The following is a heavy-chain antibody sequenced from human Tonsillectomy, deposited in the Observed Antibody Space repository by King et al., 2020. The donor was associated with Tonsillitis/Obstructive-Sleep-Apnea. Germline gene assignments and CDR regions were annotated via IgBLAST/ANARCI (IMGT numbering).Heavy chain of an antibody. Sequence: QLQESGPGLVKPSETLSLTCTVSGDSISSHYWSWIRQSPGKGLEWIGYIYYSGSTNYNPSLKSRVTISLDTSKNQFSLKLSSVTAADAAVYYCARSFLPMVSHYYAMDVWGLGTTVTVPS. D-gene: IGHD3-10*01. J-gene: IGHJ6*02. CDR1: GDSISSHY. CDR2: IYYSGST. V-gene: IGHV4-59*11. CDR3: ARSFLPMVSHYYAMDV.